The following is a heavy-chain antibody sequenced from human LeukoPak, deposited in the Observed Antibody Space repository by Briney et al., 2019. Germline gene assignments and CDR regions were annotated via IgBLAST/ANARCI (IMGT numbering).Heavy chain of an antibody. CDR2: ISSSGSTI. V-gene: IGHV3-48*03. CDR3: ARGGYSYGYGENYYYMDV. Sequence: GGSLRLSCAASGFTFSSYEMNWVRQAPGKGLEWVSYISSSGSTIYYADSVKGRFTISRDNAKNSLYLQMNSLRAEDTAVYYCARGGYSYGYGENYYYMDVWGKGTTVTVSS. D-gene: IGHD5-18*01. CDR1: GFTFSSYE. J-gene: IGHJ6*03.